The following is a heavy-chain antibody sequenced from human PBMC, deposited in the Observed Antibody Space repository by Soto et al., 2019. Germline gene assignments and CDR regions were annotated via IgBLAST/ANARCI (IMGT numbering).Heavy chain of an antibody. CDR1: GDSLSSSSNH. V-gene: IGHV4-39*01. D-gene: IGHD4-17*01. CDR3: ATHPPYGPLDY. CDR2: IYYSENT. Sequence: PSESLSLTCTVSGDSLSSSSNHWGWIRQPPGKGLEWIGNIYYSENTYYNPSLKSRVTISVDTSKNQFSLRLTSVTAADTAVYYCATHPPYGPLDYWGQGTLVTVSS. J-gene: IGHJ4*02.